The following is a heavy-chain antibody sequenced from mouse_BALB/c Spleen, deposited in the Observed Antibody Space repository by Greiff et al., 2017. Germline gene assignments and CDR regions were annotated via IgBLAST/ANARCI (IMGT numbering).Heavy chain of an antibody. CDR2: INSNGGST. D-gene: IGHD2-2*01. CDR3: ARGDGYDVNAMDY. Sequence: EVKLMESGGGLVQPGGSLKLSCAASGFTFSSYGMSWVRQTPDKRLELVATINSNGGSTYYPDSVKGRFTISRDNAKNTLYLQMSSLKSEDTAMYYCARGDGYDVNAMDYWGQGTSVTVSS. CDR1: GFTFSSYG. V-gene: IGHV5-6-3*01. J-gene: IGHJ4*01.